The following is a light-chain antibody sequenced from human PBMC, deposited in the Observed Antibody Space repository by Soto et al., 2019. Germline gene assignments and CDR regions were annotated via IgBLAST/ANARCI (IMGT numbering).Light chain of an antibody. CDR2: EGS. J-gene: IGLJ2*01. CDR3: TLYIRSTTV. Sequence: QSALTQPASVSGSPGQSITISCTGTGSDVGTYNYVSWYQHHPGKAPKLMISEGSNRPSGVSDRFSGSTSGNTASLTISGLQAEDEADYYCTLYIRSTTVFGGGTKVTVL. V-gene: IGLV2-14*01. CDR1: GSDVGTYNY.